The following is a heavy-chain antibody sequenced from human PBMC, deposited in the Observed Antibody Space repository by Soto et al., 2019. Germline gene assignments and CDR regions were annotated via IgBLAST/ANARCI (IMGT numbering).Heavy chain of an antibody. CDR1: GFTFSSYG. V-gene: IGHV3-33*01. J-gene: IGHJ6*02. Sequence: GGSLRLSCAASGFTFSSYGMHWVRQAPGKGLEWVAVIWYDGSNKYYADSVKGRFTISRDNSKNTLYLQMNSLRAEDTAVYYCARRAKYGGSYRFHGMDVWGQGTTVTVSS. CDR3: ARRAKYGGSYRFHGMDV. CDR2: IWYDGSNK. D-gene: IGHD1-26*01.